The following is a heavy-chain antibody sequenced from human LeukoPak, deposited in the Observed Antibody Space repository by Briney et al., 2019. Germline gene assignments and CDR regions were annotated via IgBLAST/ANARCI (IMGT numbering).Heavy chain of an antibody. V-gene: IGHV3-48*03. CDR3: ARDGMGYAFDI. CDR2: ISSSGSTI. CDR1: GFTFSCYE. Sequence: GGSLRLSCAASGFTFSCYEMNWVRPAPGKGLEGVSDISSSGSTIYYADSVKGRFTISRDNAKNSLYLQMNSLRAEDTAVYYCARDGMGYAFDIWGQGTMVTVSS. J-gene: IGHJ3*02. D-gene: IGHD1-26*01.